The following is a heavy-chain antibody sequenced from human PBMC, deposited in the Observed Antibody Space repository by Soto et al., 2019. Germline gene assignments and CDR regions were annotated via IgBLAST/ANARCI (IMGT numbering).Heavy chain of an antibody. Sequence: ASVKVSCKASGYTFTGYYMHWVRQAPGQGLEWMGWINPNSGGTNYAQKLQGRVTMTTDTSTSTAYMELRSLRSDDTAVYYCARDRMYWNPGGYYGMDVWGQGTTVTVSS. CDR2: INPNSGGT. J-gene: IGHJ6*02. CDR3: ARDRMYWNPGGYYGMDV. CDR1: GYTFTGYY. D-gene: IGHD1-1*01. V-gene: IGHV1-2*02.